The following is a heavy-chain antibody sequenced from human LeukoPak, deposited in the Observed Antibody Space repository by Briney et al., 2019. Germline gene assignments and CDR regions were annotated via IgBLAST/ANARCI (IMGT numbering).Heavy chain of an antibody. V-gene: IGHV3-30*02. J-gene: IGHJ4*02. D-gene: IGHD1-26*01. Sequence: GGSLRLSCAASGFNFSSYAMHWVRQAPGKGLEWVAFIRYDGSNKYHADSVKDRFTISRDNSKNTLYLQMNSLRVEDTAVYYCARGHPHGWELYLDYWGQGTLVTVSS. CDR2: IRYDGSNK. CDR1: GFNFSSYA. CDR3: ARGHPHGWELYLDY.